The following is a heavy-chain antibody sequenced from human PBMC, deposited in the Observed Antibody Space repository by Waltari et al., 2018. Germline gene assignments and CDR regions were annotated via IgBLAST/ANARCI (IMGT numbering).Heavy chain of an antibody. CDR3: ARDLRASIAARTPSDY. Sequence: PGQRLEWMGWINAGNGNTKYSQKFQGRVTITRDTSASTAYMELSSLRSEDTAVYYCARDLRASIAARTPSDYWGQGTLVTVSS. J-gene: IGHJ4*02. CDR2: INAGNGNT. D-gene: IGHD6-6*01. V-gene: IGHV1-3*01.